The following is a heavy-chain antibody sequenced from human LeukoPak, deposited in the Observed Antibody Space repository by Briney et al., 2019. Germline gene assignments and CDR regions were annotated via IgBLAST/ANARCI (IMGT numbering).Heavy chain of an antibody. CDR1: GYTFTGYY. V-gene: IGHV1-2*04. J-gene: IGHJ6*02. D-gene: IGHD3-3*01. CDR3: ARGSVLRFLEWPSYYYYGMDV. Sequence: ASVKVSCKASGYTFTGYYMHWVRQAPGQGLEWMGWINPNSGGTNYAQKFQGWVTMTRDTSISTAYMELSRLRSDDTAVYYCARGSVLRFLEWPSYYYYGMDVWGRGTTVTVSS. CDR2: INPNSGGT.